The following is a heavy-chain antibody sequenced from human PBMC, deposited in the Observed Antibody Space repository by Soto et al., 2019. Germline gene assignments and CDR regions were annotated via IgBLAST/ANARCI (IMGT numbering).Heavy chain of an antibody. Sequence: DVQLLESGGGLVQRGGSLSLSCAASGFTFSTYGMTWVRQAPGKGLEWVSYGGSGGSTYYADSVKGRFTISRDNSKNTLYLQMNSLRAEDTAVYYCVKFRGRAYHYYDMDVWGNGTTVTVSS. CDR1: GFTFSTYG. V-gene: IGHV3-23*01. D-gene: IGHD3-16*01. J-gene: IGHJ6*03. CDR3: VKFRGRAYHYYDMDV. CDR2: YGGSGGST.